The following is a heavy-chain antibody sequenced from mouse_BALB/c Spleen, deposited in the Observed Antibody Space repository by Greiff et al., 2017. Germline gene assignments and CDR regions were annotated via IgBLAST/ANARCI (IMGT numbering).Heavy chain of an antibody. CDR3: ARGNYGSRGGAWFAY. J-gene: IGHJ3*01. D-gene: IGHD1-1*01. Sequence: QVQLQQPGAELVKPGASVKLSCKASGYTFTSYWMHWVKQRPGQGLEWIGEIDPSDSYTNYNQKFKGKATLTVDKSSSTAYMQLSSLTSEDSAVYYCARGNYGSRGGAWFAYWGQGTLVTVSA. CDR2: IDPSDSYT. V-gene: IGHV1-69*02. CDR1: GYTFTSYW.